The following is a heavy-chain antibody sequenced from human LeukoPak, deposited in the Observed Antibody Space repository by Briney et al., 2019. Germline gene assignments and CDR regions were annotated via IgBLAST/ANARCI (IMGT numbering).Heavy chain of an antibody. CDR1: GGSISSYY. Sequence: SETLSPTCTVSGGSISSYYWSWIRQPPGKGLEWIGYIYYSGSTNYNPSLKSRVTISVDTSKNQFSLKLSSVTAADTAVYYCARVRGGLRGTYYFDYWGQGTLVTVSS. CDR2: IYYSGST. D-gene: IGHD1-1*01. CDR3: ARVRGGLRGTYYFDY. J-gene: IGHJ4*02. V-gene: IGHV4-59*01.